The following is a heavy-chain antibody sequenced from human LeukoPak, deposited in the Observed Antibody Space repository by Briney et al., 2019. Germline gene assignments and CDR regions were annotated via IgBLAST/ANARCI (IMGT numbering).Heavy chain of an antibody. V-gene: IGHV1-8*01. CDR1: GYTFTSYD. CDR2: MNPNSGNT. Sequence: ASVKVSCKASGYTFTSYDINWVRQATGQGLEWMGWMNPNSGNTGYAQKFQGRVTMTRNTSISTAYMELSSLRSEDTAVYYCAKDPGKRNYYDSSDWGQGTLVTVSS. CDR3: AKDPGKRNYYDSSD. J-gene: IGHJ4*02. D-gene: IGHD3-22*01.